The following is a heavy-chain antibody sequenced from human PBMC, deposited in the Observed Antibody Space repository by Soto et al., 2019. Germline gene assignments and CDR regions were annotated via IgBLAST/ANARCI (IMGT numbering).Heavy chain of an antibody. J-gene: IGHJ6*02. Sequence: SETLSLTCTVSGGSISSYYWSWIRQPPGKGLEWFGYIYYSGSTNYNPSLKSRVTISVDTSKNQFSLKLSSVTAADTAVYYCARTNIYYYYGMDVWGQGTTVTVS. V-gene: IGHV4-59*12. CDR1: GGSISSYY. CDR3: ARTNIYYYYGMDV. CDR2: IYYSGST.